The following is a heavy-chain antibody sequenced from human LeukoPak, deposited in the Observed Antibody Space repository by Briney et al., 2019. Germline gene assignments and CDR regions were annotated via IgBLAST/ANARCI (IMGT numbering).Heavy chain of an antibody. Sequence: SVKVSCKASGGTFSSYAISWVRQAPGQGLEWMGGIIPIFGTANYAQKFQGRVTITADESTSTAYMELSSLRPEDTAVYYCASVDHFGVVNQASYYYYYYMDVWGKGTTVTVSS. CDR3: ASVDHFGVVNQASYYYYYYMDV. CDR1: GGTFSSYA. V-gene: IGHV1-69*01. J-gene: IGHJ6*03. CDR2: IIPIFGTA. D-gene: IGHD3-3*01.